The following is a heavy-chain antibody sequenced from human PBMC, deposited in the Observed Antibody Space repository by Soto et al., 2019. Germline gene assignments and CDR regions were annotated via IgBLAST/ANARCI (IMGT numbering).Heavy chain of an antibody. D-gene: IGHD3-16*01. J-gene: IGHJ6*03. CDR1: GYTFTSYG. V-gene: IGHV1-18*01. CDR2: ISAYIGNK. Sequence: QVQLVQSGAEVKKPGASVKVSCKASGYTFTSYGISWVRQAPGQGLEWMGWISAYIGNKNYAQKLQGRVTMTTDTSTSTAYMELRSLRSDDTAVYYCARDLLITFGGVSYYYYMDVWGKGTKVTVSS. CDR3: ARDLLITFGGVSYYYYMDV.